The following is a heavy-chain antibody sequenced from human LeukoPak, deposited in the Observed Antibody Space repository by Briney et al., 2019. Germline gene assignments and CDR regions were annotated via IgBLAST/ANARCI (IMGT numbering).Heavy chain of an antibody. CDR2: VSNDGSKE. CDR3: ARGRAFGVTIMDAFDI. D-gene: IGHD3-3*01. J-gene: IGHJ3*02. CDR1: GFSFSNYA. Sequence: GRSLRLSCAASGFSFSNYAMHWVRQAPGKGLEGVAVVSNDGSKEYYADSGKGRLTISRDNSKNTVYLQMNGLRGEDTAVYYCARGRAFGVTIMDAFDIWAKGQWSPSLQ. V-gene: IGHV3-30-3*01.